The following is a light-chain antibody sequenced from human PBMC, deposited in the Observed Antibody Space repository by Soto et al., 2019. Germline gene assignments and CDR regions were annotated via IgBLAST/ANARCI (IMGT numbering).Light chain of an antibody. CDR2: DAS. J-gene: IGKJ4*01. V-gene: IGKV3-11*01. CDR1: QSVSTY. CDR3: QQRINWPLT. Sequence: EIVLTQSPATLSLSPGERVILSCRASQSVSTYLAWYQQKPGQAPRLLISDASNRATGIPARFSGSGSGTDFTLTIGSLEPEDFAVYYCQQRINWPLTFGGGTKVDIK.